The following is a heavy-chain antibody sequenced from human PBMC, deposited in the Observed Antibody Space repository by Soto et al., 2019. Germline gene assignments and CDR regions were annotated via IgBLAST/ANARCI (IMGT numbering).Heavy chain of an antibody. V-gene: IGHV4-31*03. CDR1: GGSIRTGGYY. J-gene: IGHJ5*02. CDR2: IYYTGRT. D-gene: IGHD4-17*01. CDR3: AKDPSPQPTTVVTPGWFDP. Sequence: SETLSLTCTVSGGSIRTGGYYWSWIRQHPGKGLERLGYIYYTGRTYYNPSLKNRLTMSVDMSKSQFSLKLTSLTAADTAVYYCAKDPSPQPTTVVTPGWFDPWGQGILVTVSS.